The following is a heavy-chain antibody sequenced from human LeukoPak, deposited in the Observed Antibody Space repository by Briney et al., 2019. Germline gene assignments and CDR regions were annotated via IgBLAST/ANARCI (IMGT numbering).Heavy chain of an antibody. CDR3: ARGLKWELRAVLGYFDY. D-gene: IGHD1-26*01. Sequence: PSETLSLTCAVYGGSFSGYYWSWIRQPPGKGLEWIGEINHSGSTNYNPSLKSRVTISVDTSKNQFSLKLSSVTAADTAVYYCARGLKWELRAVLGYFDYWGQGTLVTVSS. V-gene: IGHV4-34*01. CDR1: GGSFSGYY. CDR2: INHSGST. J-gene: IGHJ4*02.